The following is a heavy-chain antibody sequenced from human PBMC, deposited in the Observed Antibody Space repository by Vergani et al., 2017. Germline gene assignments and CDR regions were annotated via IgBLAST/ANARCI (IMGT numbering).Heavy chain of an antibody. J-gene: IGHJ4*02. Sequence: QLQLQQSGPGLVKPSQTLSLTCAISGDSVSSNSAAWNWIRQSPSRGLEWLGRTYYRSKWYNDYAVSVKSRITINPDTSKNQFSLQLNSVTPEDTAVYYCAREGYYDFWSGYYWFDYWGQGTLVTVSS. CDR3: AREGYYDFWSGYYWFDY. V-gene: IGHV6-1*01. CDR1: GDSVSSNSAA. D-gene: IGHD3-3*01. CDR2: TYYRSKWYN.